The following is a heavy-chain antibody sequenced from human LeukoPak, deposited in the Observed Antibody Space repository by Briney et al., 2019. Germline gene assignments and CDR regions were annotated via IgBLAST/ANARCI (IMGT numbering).Heavy chain of an antibody. D-gene: IGHD1-26*01. CDR2: IKHDGSEE. Sequence: PGGSLRLSCAGSGFTFSRNWMCWVRQAPGKGLEWVANIKHDGSEESYVDSVKGRFTVSRDNAKKSLFLQMNSLRAEDTAVYYCARKTVGDFDYWGQGTLVTVSS. J-gene: IGHJ4*02. CDR1: GFTFSRNW. CDR3: ARKTVGDFDY. V-gene: IGHV3-7*01.